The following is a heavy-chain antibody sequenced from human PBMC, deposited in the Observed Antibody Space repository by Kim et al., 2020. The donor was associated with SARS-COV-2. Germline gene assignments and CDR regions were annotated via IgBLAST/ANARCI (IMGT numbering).Heavy chain of an antibody. CDR1: GFTVSSNY. V-gene: IGHV3-53*01. D-gene: IGHD3-9*01. CDR2: IYSGGST. CDR3: ARDKVDYDILTGYRQMDV. Sequence: GGSLRLSCAASGFTVSSNYMSWVRQAPGKGLEWVSVIYSGGSTYYADSVKGRFTISRDNSKNTLYLQMNSLRAEDTAVYYCARDKVDYDILTGYRQMDVWGQGTTVTVSS. J-gene: IGHJ6*02.